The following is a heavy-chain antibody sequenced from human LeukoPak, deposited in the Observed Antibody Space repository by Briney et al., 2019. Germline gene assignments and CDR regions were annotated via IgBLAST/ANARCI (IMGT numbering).Heavy chain of an antibody. V-gene: IGHV1-69*05. CDR3: AYTERGYRGYGIDY. CDR2: IIPIFGTA. Sequence: SVKVSCKASGGTFSSYAISWGRQAPGQGLEWMGRIIPIFGTADYAQKFQGRVTITTDESTSTAYMELSSLRSEDTAVYYCAYTERGYRGYGIDYWGQGTLVTVSS. J-gene: IGHJ4*02. CDR1: GGTFSSYA. D-gene: IGHD5-12*01.